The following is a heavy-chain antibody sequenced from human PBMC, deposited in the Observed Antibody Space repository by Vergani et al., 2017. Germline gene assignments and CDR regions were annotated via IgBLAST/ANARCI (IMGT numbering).Heavy chain of an antibody. Sequence: QVQLVQSGAEVKKPGASVKVSCKASEYTFTGYYMHWVRQAPGQGLEWMGWINPNSGGTNYAQKFQGRVTMTRDTSISTAYMGLSRLRSDDTAVYYCAREGRGIVVTTNWFDPWGQGTLVTVSS. CDR2: INPNSGGT. D-gene: IGHD2-21*01. CDR1: EYTFTGYY. CDR3: AREGRGIVVTTNWFDP. V-gene: IGHV1-2*02. J-gene: IGHJ5*02.